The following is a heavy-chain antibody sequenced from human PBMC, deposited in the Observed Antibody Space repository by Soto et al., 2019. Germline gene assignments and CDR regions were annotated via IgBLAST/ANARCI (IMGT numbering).Heavy chain of an antibody. CDR2: IIGSGGST. D-gene: IGHD3-9*01. Sequence: GGSLRLSCAASGFTFSSYAMSWVRQAPGKGQEWVSAIIGSGGSTYYADSVKGRFTISRDNSKNTLYLQMNSLRAEDTAVYYCAKGGNKEYYDILTGYWNYYYYYMDVWGKGTTVTVS. CDR1: GFTFSSYA. CDR3: AKGGNKEYYDILTGYWNYYYYYMDV. V-gene: IGHV3-23*01. J-gene: IGHJ6*03.